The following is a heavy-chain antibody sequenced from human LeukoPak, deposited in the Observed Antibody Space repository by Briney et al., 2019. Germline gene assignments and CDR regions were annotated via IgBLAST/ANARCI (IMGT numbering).Heavy chain of an antibody. J-gene: IGHJ5*02. Sequence: GASVTVSYRASGGTFSIYAIRWVRQARGQGLEWRGGIIPILGTAKYAQMFEGRDTITREVHKSRAYMEVSSERCEDTAVSYCARVLLDYGCNSGWSDPWGQGTLVTVSS. V-gene: IGHV1-69*05. D-gene: IGHD4-23*01. CDR2: IIPILGTA. CDR3: ARVLLDYGCNSGWSDP. CDR1: GGTFSIYA.